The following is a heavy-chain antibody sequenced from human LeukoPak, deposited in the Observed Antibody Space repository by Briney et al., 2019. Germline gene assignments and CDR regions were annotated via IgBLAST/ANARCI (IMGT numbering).Heavy chain of an antibody. Sequence: GGSLRLSCAASGFTVSNNYMTWVRQAPGKGLEWVSIIYNSGTTNYADSVRGRFTISRDNSKNTLYLQMNSLRAEDTAVYYCARAPRGRDGYNPYYFDYWGRGTLVTFSS. D-gene: IGHD5-24*01. J-gene: IGHJ4*02. CDR2: IYNSGTT. CDR3: ARAPRGRDGYNPYYFDY. V-gene: IGHV3-66*01. CDR1: GFTVSNNY.